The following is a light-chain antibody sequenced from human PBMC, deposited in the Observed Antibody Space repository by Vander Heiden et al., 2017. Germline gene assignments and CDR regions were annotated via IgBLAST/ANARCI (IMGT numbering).Light chain of an antibody. V-gene: IGLV2-11*01. CDR3: CSYAGSYIWV. J-gene: IGLJ3*02. CDR2: DVS. Sequence: QSALTQPRSVSGSPGQSVTISCTGTSSDAGGNNYVSWYQQHPGKAPKLMIYDVSKRPSGVPDRFSGSKSGNTASLTISGLQAEDEADYYCCSYAGSYIWVFGGGTKLTVL. CDR1: SSDAGGNNY.